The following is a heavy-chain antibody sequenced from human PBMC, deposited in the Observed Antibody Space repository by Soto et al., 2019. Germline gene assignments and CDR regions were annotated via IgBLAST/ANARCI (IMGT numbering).Heavy chain of an antibody. Sequence: SETLSLTCTVSNGSIVNYYWSWIRQPPGKGLEWIGYIYYSGSTYYNPSLKSRVTISVDTSKNQFSLKLSSVTAADTAVYYCARDTYYYDSSGALGYWGQGTLVTVSS. J-gene: IGHJ4*02. D-gene: IGHD3-22*01. CDR1: NGSIVNYY. CDR3: ARDTYYYDSSGALGY. V-gene: IGHV4-59*12. CDR2: IYYSGST.